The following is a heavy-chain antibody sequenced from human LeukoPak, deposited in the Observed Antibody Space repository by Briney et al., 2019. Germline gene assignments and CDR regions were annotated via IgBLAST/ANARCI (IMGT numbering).Heavy chain of an antibody. CDR1: GGSISSSSYY. Sequence: SETLSLTCTVSGGSISSSSYYWGWIRQPPGKGLEWIGSIYYSGSTYYNPSLKSRVTISVDTSKNQFSLKLSSVTAADTAVYYCASSPQITYCSSTSCSLRNTNWFDPWGQGTQVTVSS. D-gene: IGHD2-2*01. CDR3: ASSPQITYCSSTSCSLRNTNWFDP. J-gene: IGHJ5*02. V-gene: IGHV4-39*01. CDR2: IYYSGST.